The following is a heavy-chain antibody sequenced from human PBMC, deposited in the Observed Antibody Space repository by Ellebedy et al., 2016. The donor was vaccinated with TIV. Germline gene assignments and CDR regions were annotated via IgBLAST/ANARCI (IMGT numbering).Heavy chain of an antibody. D-gene: IGHD3-10*01. J-gene: IGHJ6*02. CDR3: AKLGRFGESMPPYYYYGMDV. Sequence: ASVKVSCKASGGTFSNYAISWVRQAPGQGLEWMGGILASINSADYAPSFQGRLTITADESTSTAHMELSSLRSEDTAVYYCAKLGRFGESMPPYYYYGMDVWGQGTTVTVSS. CDR1: GGTFSNYA. V-gene: IGHV1-69*13. CDR2: ILASINSA.